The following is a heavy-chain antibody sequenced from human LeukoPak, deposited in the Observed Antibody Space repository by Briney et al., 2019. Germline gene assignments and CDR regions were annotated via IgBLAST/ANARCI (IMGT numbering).Heavy chain of an antibody. CDR1: GGSISSYY. Sequence: SETLSLTCTVSGGSISSYYWSWIRQPAGKGLEWIGRIYTSGSTNYNPSLKSRVTMSLDTSKNQVSLKLSSVTAADTALYYCARDRGSGREGLGPWGQGTLVTVFS. J-gene: IGHJ5*02. D-gene: IGHD3-10*01. CDR2: IYTSGST. CDR3: ARDRGSGREGLGP. V-gene: IGHV4-4*07.